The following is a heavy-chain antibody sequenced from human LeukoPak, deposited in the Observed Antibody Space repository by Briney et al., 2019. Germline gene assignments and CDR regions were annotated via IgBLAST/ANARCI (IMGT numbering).Heavy chain of an antibody. Sequence: PGGSLRLSCAASGFTFNIYAMHWVRQAPGKGLEWVAVISSDGNNKYYADSLQGRFTVSRDNSKNTLYLQMDSLRVDDTAVYYCVREPLQLETRLDYWGQGTLVTVSS. CDR1: GFTFNIYA. D-gene: IGHD1-1*01. CDR2: ISSDGNNK. J-gene: IGHJ4*02. CDR3: VREPLQLETRLDY. V-gene: IGHV3-30-3*01.